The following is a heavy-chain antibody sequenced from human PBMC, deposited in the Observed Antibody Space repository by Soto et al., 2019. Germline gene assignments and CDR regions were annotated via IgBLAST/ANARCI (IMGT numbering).Heavy chain of an antibody. J-gene: IGHJ6*02. V-gene: IGHV4-30-4*01. CDR1: GGSISSGDYY. Sequence: QVQLQESGPGLVKPSQTLSLTCTVSGGSISSGDYYWSWIRQPPGNGLEWIGYIFYSGSTYYNPSLKSRVTISVDTSKNQFSLKLTSVTAADTAVYYCARFIQLWSPIGRHYRYGDVWGQGTTVTVSS. D-gene: IGHD5-18*01. CDR3: ARFIQLWSPIGRHYRYGDV. CDR2: IFYSGST.